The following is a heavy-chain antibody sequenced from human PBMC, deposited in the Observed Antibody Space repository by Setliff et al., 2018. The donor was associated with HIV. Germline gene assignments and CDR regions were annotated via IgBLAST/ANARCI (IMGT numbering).Heavy chain of an antibody. CDR1: GFTISSYH. Sequence: GGSLRLSCAASGFTISSYHIHWVRQAPGKGLEWVACISGSGSTIYYADSVKGRFTISRDNARNSLYVQMNSLRVEDTAVYFCARVHRGGVGRQHWRSFDYWGQGTLVTVSS. J-gene: IGHJ4*02. D-gene: IGHD1-1*01. CDR3: ARVHRGGVGRQHWRSFDY. CDR2: ISGSGSTI. V-gene: IGHV3-48*03.